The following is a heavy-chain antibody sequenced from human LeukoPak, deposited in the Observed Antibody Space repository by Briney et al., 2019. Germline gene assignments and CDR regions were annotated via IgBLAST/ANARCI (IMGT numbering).Heavy chain of an antibody. CDR3: AREDPYDFWSGYYLFDP. D-gene: IGHD3-3*01. Sequence: SETLSLTCAVYGGSFSGYYWSWIRQPPGKGLEWIGEINHSGSTNYNPSLKSRVTISVDTSKNQFSLKLSSVTAADTAVYYCAREDPYDFWSGYYLFDPWGQGTLVTVSS. V-gene: IGHV4-34*01. CDR2: INHSGST. CDR1: GGSFSGYY. J-gene: IGHJ5*02.